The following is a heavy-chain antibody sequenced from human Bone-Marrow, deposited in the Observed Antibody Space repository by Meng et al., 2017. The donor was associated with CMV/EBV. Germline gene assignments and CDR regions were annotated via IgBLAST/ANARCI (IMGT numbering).Heavy chain of an antibody. Sequence: SETLSLTCTVSGGSVSSYYWSWIRQAPGKGLEWIGFIYYTGSTSFNPSLKSRVTISLDTSKNQFSLKLSSVTAADTAVYYCARAWYYDFWSGRNWFDPWGQGTLVTVSS. CDR1: GGSVSSYY. D-gene: IGHD3-3*01. CDR2: IYYTGST. V-gene: IGHV4-59*02. CDR3: ARAWYYDFWSGRNWFDP. J-gene: IGHJ5*02.